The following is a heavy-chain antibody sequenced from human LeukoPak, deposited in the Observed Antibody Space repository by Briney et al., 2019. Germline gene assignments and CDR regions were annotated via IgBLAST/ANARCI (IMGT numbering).Heavy chain of an antibody. CDR3: ASSVLWFGAPGWFDP. CDR1: GGSISSSSYY. Sequence: KPSETLSLTCTVSGGSISSSSYYWGWIRQPPGKGLEWIGSIYYSGSTYYNPSLKSRVTISVDTSKNQFSLKLSSATAADTAVYYCASSVLWFGAPGWFDPWGQGTLVAVSS. J-gene: IGHJ5*02. V-gene: IGHV4-39*01. D-gene: IGHD3-10*01. CDR2: IYYSGST.